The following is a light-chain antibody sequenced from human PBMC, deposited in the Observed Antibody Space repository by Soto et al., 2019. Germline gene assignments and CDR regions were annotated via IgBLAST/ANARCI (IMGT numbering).Light chain of an antibody. CDR3: SSWDGSLSGYV. Sequence: QSVLTQPPSASGTPRQGVTISCSGSSSNIGSNYVYWYQQLPGTAPKLLIYNNNQRPSGVPDRFSASKSGTSASLAIRGLRSDDEADYYCSSWDGSLSGYVFGAGTKLTVL. J-gene: IGLJ1*01. CDR1: SSNIGSNY. CDR2: NNN. V-gene: IGLV1-47*02.